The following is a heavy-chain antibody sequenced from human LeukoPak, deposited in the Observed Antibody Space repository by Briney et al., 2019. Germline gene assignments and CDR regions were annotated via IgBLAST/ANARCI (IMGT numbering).Heavy chain of an antibody. CDR2: TNHSGST. CDR3: ARESRYMDV. Sequence: PSETLSLTCAVYGGSFSGYYWSWIRQPPGKGLEWIGETNHSGSTNYNPSLKSRVTISVDTSKNQFSLKLSSVTAADTAVYYCARESRYMDVWGKGTTVTVSS. J-gene: IGHJ6*03. V-gene: IGHV4-34*01. CDR1: GGSFSGYY.